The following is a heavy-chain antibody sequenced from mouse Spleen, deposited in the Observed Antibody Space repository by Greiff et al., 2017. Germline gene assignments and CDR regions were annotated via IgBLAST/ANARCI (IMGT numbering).Heavy chain of an antibody. Sequence: QVQLQQSGAELARPGASVKLSCKASGYTFTSYGISWVKQRTGQGLEWIGEIYPRSGNTYYNEKFKGKATLTADKSSSTAYMELRSLTSEDSAVYFCARLEVWLRRYAMDYWGQGTSVTVSS. D-gene: IGHD2-2*01. CDR1: GYTFTSYG. J-gene: IGHJ4*01. V-gene: IGHV1-81*01. CDR3: ARLEVWLRRYAMDY. CDR2: IYPRSGNT.